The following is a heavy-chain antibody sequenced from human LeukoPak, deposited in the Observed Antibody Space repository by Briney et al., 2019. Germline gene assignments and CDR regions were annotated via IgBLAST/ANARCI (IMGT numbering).Heavy chain of an antibody. D-gene: IGHD5-18*01. CDR3: ADRRRYSYGLDY. J-gene: IGHJ4*02. CDR2: INHSGST. V-gene: IGHV4-34*01. CDR1: GGSFSGYY. Sequence: PSETLSLTCAVYGGSFSGYYWSWIRQPLGKGLEWIGEINHSGSTNYNPSLKSRVAISVDTSKNQFSLKLSSVTAADTAVYYCADRRRYSYGLDYWGQGTLVTVSS.